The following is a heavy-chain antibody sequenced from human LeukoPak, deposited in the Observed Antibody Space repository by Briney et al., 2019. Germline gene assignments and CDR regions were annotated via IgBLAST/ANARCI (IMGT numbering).Heavy chain of an antibody. J-gene: IGHJ1*01. CDR1: GYTFTGYY. CDR3: ARGVTKDFQY. CDR2: INPNSGGT. Sequence: ASVNVSCKASGYTFTGYYMHWVRQAPGQGLEWMGWINPNSGGTNYAQKFQGMVTMSRDTSISTAYMELSRLRSDDTAVYYCARGVTKDFQYWGQGTLVTVSS. V-gene: IGHV1-2*02. D-gene: IGHD4-17*01.